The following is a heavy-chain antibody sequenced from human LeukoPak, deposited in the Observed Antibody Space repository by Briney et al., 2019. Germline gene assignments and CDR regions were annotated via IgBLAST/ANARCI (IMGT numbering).Heavy chain of an antibody. Sequence: GGSLRLSCAASGFTFSSYAMPWVRQAPGKGLEWVAVISYDGSNKYYADSVKGRFTISRDNSKNTLYLQMNSLRAEDTAVYYCARDYDYVWGSYRLGFIDYWGQGTLVTVSS. D-gene: IGHD3-16*02. CDR3: ARDYDYVWGSYRLGFIDY. CDR2: ISYDGSNK. V-gene: IGHV3-30-3*01. J-gene: IGHJ4*02. CDR1: GFTFSSYA.